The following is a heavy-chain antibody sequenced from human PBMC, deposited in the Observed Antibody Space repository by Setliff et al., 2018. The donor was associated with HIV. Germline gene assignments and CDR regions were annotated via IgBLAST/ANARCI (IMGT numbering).Heavy chain of an antibody. V-gene: IGHV3-7*03. CDR1: AFTFSNAW. J-gene: IGHJ6*03. D-gene: IGHD5-18*01. CDR3: VRVTYGYRYGYNNYYYMDV. Sequence: PGGSLRLSCAASAFTFSNAWMSWVRQAPGKGLEWVANIKQDGSDKYYVDSVRGRFTISRDNAKNSLSLQMNSLGAEDTAIYYCVRVTYGYRYGYNNYYYMDVWGKGTTVTVSS. CDR2: IKQDGSDK.